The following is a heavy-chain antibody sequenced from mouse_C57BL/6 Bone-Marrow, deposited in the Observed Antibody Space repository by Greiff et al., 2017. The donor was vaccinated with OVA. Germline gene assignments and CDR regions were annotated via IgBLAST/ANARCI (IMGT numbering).Heavy chain of an antibody. CDR2: INPNYGTT. Sequence: EVKLEEPGPELVKPGASVKISCKASGYSFTDYYMNWVKQSHGKSLEWIGVINPNYGTTSYNQKFKGKATLTVDQSSSTAYMQLNSLTSEDSAVYYCARDDYYGSGIAMDYWGQGTSVTVSS. CDR1: GYSFTDYY. V-gene: IGHV1-39*01. D-gene: IGHD1-1*01. CDR3: ARDDYYGSGIAMDY. J-gene: IGHJ4*01.